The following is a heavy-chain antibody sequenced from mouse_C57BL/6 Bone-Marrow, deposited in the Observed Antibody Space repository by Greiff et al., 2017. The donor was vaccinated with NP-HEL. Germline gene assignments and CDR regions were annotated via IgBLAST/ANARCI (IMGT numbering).Heavy chain of an antibody. CDR1: GFTFSDYG. CDR2: ISSGSSTI. Sequence: EVQLQESGGGLVKPGASLKLSCAASGFTFSDYGMHWVRQAPEKGLEWVAYISSGSSTIYYADTVKGRFTISRDNAKNTLFLQMTSLRSEETAMYYCARNGNFDYWGQGTTLTVTS. CDR3: ARNGNFDY. D-gene: IGHD2-1*01. V-gene: IGHV5-17*01. J-gene: IGHJ2*01.